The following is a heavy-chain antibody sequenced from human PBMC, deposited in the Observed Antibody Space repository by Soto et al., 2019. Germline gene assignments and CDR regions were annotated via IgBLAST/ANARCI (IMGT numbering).Heavy chain of an antibody. V-gene: IGHV4-30-4*01. CDR1: GGSISSGDYY. D-gene: IGHD2-15*01. CDR3: ARGAPGRGYCSGGSCPNWFDP. Sequence: SETLSLTCTVSGGSISSGDYYWSWIRQPPGKGLEWIGYIYYSGSTYYNPSLKSRVTISVDTSKNQFSLKLSSVTAADTAVYYCARGAPGRGYCSGGSCPNWFDPWGQGTLVTV. J-gene: IGHJ5*02. CDR2: IYYSGST.